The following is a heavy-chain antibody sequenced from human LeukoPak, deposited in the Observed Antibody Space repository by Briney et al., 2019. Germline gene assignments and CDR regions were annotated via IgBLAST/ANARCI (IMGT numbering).Heavy chain of an antibody. CDR2: TYYRSKWYN. J-gene: IGHJ6*02. CDR1: GDNVSSNSAA. CDR3: ARGRGAGDYYYYGMDV. D-gene: IGHD7-27*01. V-gene: IGHV6-1*01. Sequence: SQTLSLTCAISGDNVSSNSAAWNWIRQSPSRGLEWLGRTYYRSKWYNDYAVSVKSRITINPDTSKNQFSLQLNSVTPEDTAVYYCARGRGAGDYYYYGMDVWGQGTTVTVSS.